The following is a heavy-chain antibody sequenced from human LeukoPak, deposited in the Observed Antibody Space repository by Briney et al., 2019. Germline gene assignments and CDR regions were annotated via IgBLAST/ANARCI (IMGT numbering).Heavy chain of an antibody. Sequence: PGGSLRLSCAASGFPFSNYWMHWVRQAPGKGLVWVSRVNSDGSTTNYADSVKGRFTISRDNAENTLYMRMNSLRPEDTAVYYCARGYYSSSRFDSWRQGTLVTVSS. CDR3: ARGYYSSSRFDS. D-gene: IGHD6-13*01. CDR1: GFPFSNYW. CDR2: VNSDGSTT. J-gene: IGHJ4*02. V-gene: IGHV3-74*01.